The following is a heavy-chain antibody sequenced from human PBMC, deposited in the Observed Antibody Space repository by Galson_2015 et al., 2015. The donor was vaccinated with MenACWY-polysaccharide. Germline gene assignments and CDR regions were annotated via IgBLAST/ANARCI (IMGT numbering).Heavy chain of an antibody. D-gene: IGHD1-1*01. CDR1: GFTVSSNY. J-gene: IGHJ4*02. V-gene: IGHV3-53*01. CDR3: ARVIVVPGTIDYFDY. CDR2: IYSGGST. Sequence: SLRLSCAVSGFTVSSNYMSWVRQAPGKGPEWVSIIYSGGSTYYADSVKGRFTISRDNSKNTLYFQMTSLRVEDTAVYYCARVIVVPGTIDYFDYWGQGYLVTVSS.